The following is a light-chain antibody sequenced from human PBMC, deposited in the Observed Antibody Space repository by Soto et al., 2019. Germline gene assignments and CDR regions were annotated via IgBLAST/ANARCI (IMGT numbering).Light chain of an antibody. CDR2: GAS. V-gene: IGKV3-15*01. CDR1: QSVSSN. Sequence: EIVMTQSPATLSVSPGERATLSCRASQSVSSNLAWYQQKPGQPPSLLIYGASTRTTAIPARFSGGGSGTEFTLTISRLQSEDFAVYYGQQYNNWWTFGQGTKVEIK. CDR3: QQYNNWWT. J-gene: IGKJ1*01.